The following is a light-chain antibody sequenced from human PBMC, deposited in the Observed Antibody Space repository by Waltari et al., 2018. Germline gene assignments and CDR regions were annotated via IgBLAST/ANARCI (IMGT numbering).Light chain of an antibody. V-gene: IGLV2-14*01. J-gene: IGLJ2*01. CDR1: SSHVGGYNY. Sequence: QSALTQPAPVSGSPGQSITISCTGPSSHVGGYNYVSWYQQHPGKAPKLMIYDVSNRPSGVSNRFSGSKSGNTASLTISGLQAEDEADYYCSSYTSTDVVFGGGTKLTVL. CDR2: DVS. CDR3: SSYTSTDVV.